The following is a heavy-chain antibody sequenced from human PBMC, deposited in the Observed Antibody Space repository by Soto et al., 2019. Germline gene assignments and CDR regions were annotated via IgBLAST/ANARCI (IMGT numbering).Heavy chain of an antibody. J-gene: IGHJ4*02. CDR3: AHAGDYDLLSLDH. Sequence: QITLKESGPPLVRPAQTLTLTCAFSGFSLTTTSMGVAWIRQPPGKALEWLALIYWDDDQPYSPSLKDRLTLSKDTSRSRVLLTISNINPEDTGTYFCAHAGDYDLLSLDHWAPGTLVTVSS. CDR1: GFSLTTTSMG. V-gene: IGHV2-5*02. CDR2: IYWDDDQ. D-gene: IGHD4-17*01.